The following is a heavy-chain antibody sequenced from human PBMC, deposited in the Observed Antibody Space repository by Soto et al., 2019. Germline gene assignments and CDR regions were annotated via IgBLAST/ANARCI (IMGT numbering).Heavy chain of an antibody. CDR1: GGSFSGYY. Sequence: SETLSLTCAVYGGSFSGYYCSWIRQPPGKGLEWIGEINHSGSTNYNPSLKSRVTISVDTSKNQFSLKLSSVTAADTAVYYCARGGVWVLRFLAKSIHLSGTATLGTV. CDR2: INHSGST. V-gene: IGHV4-34*01. CDR3: ARGGVWVLRFLAKSIHL. J-gene: IGHJ5*02. D-gene: IGHD3-3*01.